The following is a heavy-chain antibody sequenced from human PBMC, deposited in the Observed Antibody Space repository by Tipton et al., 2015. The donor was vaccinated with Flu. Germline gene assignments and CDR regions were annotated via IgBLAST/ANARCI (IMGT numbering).Heavy chain of an antibody. CDR3: ARVALGTILTLYGMDV. CDR1: GITFSSYA. V-gene: IGHV3-30*04. D-gene: IGHD2-21*01. CDR2: VSYNGGET. Sequence: SLRLSCAASGITFSSYAMHWVRRAPGKGLEWVAVVSYNGGETYYADSVKGRITISRDNSRDTVYLQMNNLRSEDTGVYYGARVALGTILTLYGMDVWCLVTTGTVSS. J-gene: IGHJ6*02.